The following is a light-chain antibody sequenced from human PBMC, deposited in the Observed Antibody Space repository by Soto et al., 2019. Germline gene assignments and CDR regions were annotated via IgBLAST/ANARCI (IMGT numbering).Light chain of an antibody. J-gene: IGLJ1*01. CDR3: AAWDDSLSGYV. Sequence: QSVLTQPPSASGTPGQRVTISCSGSSSNIGSNYVYWYQQLPGTAPKLLIYRNNQRPSGVPDRFSGSKSGTSASLAISGLRSECEADYYCAAWDDSLSGYVFGTGTKLTLL. V-gene: IGLV1-47*01. CDR1: SSNIGSNY. CDR2: RNN.